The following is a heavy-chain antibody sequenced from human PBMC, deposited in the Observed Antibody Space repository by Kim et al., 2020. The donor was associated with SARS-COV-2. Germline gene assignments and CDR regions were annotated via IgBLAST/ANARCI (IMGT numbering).Heavy chain of an antibody. CDR2: ISAYSHKT. CDR3: VRDWGRQYYGSLPYFDY. V-gene: IGHV1-18*01. J-gene: IGHJ4*02. Sequence: ASVKVSCKTSGYTFTTYGVAWVRQAPGQGLEWIGWISAYSHKTDYARKFQGRVSLTKDASTSTAYMELTSLTSDDTAVYYCVRDWGRQYYGSLPYFDYWGQGTLVTVSS. CDR1: GYTFTTYG. D-gene: IGHD3-10*01.